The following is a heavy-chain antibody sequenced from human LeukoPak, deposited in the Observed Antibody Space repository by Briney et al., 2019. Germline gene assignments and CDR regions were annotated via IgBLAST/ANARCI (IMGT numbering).Heavy chain of an antibody. CDR3: AKDAVVAAMGDAFDI. Sequence: GGSLRLSCTAAGFTFSSYGMHWVRQAPGKGLEWVAFIRYDGSGKYYADSVKGRFTISRDNSKSTLYLQMNSLRAEDTAVYYCAKDAVVAAMGDAFDIWGQGTMVTVSS. CDR1: GFTFSSYG. V-gene: IGHV3-30*02. D-gene: IGHD2-15*01. J-gene: IGHJ3*02. CDR2: IRYDGSGK.